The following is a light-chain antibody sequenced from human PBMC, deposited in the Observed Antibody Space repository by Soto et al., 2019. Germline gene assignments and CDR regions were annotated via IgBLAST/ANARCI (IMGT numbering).Light chain of an antibody. Sequence: QSVLTQPPSASGSPGQSVTISCTGTGSDVGGYNYVSWYQQHPGKVRKLMIYEVTKRPSGVADRFAGSKSGNTASLPVSGLQAEDEADYYCSSSVGSINSAVLGTRTKVSV. J-gene: IGLJ1*01. CDR3: SSSVGSINSAV. CDR2: EVT. V-gene: IGLV2-8*01. CDR1: GSDVGGYNY.